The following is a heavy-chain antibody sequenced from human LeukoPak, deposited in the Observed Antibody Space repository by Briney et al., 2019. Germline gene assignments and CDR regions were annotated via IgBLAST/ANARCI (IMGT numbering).Heavy chain of an antibody. Sequence: PGGSLRLSCAASGFTVSSNYMTWVRQAPGKGLEWVGVIYCGGSTYYADSGKGRFTISRDNSKNTLYLQLNRLRAEDTAVYYCARGTSSGYFQLYFDYWGQGTLVTVSS. CDR3: ARGTSSGYFQLYFDY. CDR1: GFTVSSNY. J-gene: IGHJ4*02. D-gene: IGHD3-22*01. CDR2: IYCGGST. V-gene: IGHV3-53*01.